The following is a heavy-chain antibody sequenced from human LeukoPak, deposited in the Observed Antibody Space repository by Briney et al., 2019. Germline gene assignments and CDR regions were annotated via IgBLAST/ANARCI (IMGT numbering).Heavy chain of an antibody. CDR3: AKDLLQGDGYWDIDS. D-gene: IGHD5-24*01. J-gene: IGHJ4*02. CDR1: GFRFSIYT. Sequence: GGGLRLSCAASGFRFSIYTMSWVRQAPGKGLEGVAGIFGSGYNTYYADSVKGRFTISRDNSKNTLYLQMNSLRVEDTAIYYCAKDLLQGDGYWDIDSWGQGTLFSVSS. CDR2: IFGSGYNT. V-gene: IGHV3-23*01.